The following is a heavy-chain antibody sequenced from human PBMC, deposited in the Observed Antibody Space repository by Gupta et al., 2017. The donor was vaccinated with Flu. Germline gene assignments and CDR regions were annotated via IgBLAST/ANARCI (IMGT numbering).Heavy chain of an antibody. Sequence: EVQLVETVGGLVQPAGYRRHSCAASGFTFSDHDVRWVRQAPGKALEGVSLISRSGVPNYTDTVKGPFTIASDNAKNSVLLEMDSVRAGDTAVYYCARGHWDPWGQGTLVTVSS. V-gene: IGHV3-48*03. CDR3: ARGHWDP. CDR2: ISRSGVP. CDR1: GFTFSDHD. J-gene: IGHJ5*02.